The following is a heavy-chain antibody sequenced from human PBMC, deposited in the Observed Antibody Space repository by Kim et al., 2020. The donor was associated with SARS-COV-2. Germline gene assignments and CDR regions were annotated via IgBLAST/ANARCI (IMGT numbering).Heavy chain of an antibody. CDR1: GGSFSNYA. CDR2: IIPMFVVA. V-gene: IGHV1-69*13. Sequence: SVKVSCKASGGSFSNYAISWVRQAPGKGLEWMGGIIPMFVVANYAHSFQGRLSITAAESTTTAYMELSSLTHEDTAVYFCARHRSSTGRNMVRGVLDSWGQGTVVTVSS. CDR3: ARHRSSTGRNMVRGVLDS. D-gene: IGHD3-10*01. J-gene: IGHJ4*02.